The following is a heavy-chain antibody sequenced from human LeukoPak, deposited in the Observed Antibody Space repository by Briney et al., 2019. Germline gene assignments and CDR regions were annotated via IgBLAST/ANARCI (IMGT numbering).Heavy chain of an antibody. J-gene: IGHJ4*02. CDR3: ARESGKFDY. Sequence: GGSLRLSCVASGLPIGDFAMHWARQAPGKGLECVSLISGDGVSTFYADSVKGRFSISRDNSKNSLSLEMNSLRTEDTAMYYCARESGKFDYWGQGTLVAVSS. CDR1: GLPIGDFA. V-gene: IGHV3-43*02. CDR2: ISGDGVST.